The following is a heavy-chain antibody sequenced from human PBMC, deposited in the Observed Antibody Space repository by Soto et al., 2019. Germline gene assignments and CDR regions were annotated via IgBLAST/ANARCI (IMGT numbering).Heavy chain of an antibody. CDR2: ISYSGDRT. CDR3: AKVTIEVPAPGTAV. CDR1: GFTFNNYA. J-gene: IGHJ6*02. D-gene: IGHD6-13*01. Sequence: VGSLRLSCAASGFTFNNYAMSWVRQAPGKGLEWVSAISYSGDRTFYADSAKGRFTISRDNSKNTLYLEMKSLRAEDTAIYYCAKVTIEVPAPGTAVWGQGTTVTV. V-gene: IGHV3-23*01.